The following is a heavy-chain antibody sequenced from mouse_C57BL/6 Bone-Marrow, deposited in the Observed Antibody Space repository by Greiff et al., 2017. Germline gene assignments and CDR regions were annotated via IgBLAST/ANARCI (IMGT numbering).Heavy chain of an antibody. CDR2: IYPGDGDT. J-gene: IGHJ1*03. CDR3: ARRGYFDV. Sequence: QVHVKQSGAELVKPGASVKISCKASGYAFSSYWMNWVKQRPGQGLEWIGQIYPGDGDTTYNGKFKGKATLTADKSSSTAYMQLSSLTSEDSAVYFCARRGYFDVWGTGTTVTVSS. V-gene: IGHV1-80*01. CDR1: GYAFSSYW.